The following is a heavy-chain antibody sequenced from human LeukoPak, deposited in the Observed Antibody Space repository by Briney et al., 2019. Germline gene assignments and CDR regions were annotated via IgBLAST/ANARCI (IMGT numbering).Heavy chain of an antibody. Sequence: SVKVSCKASGGTFSSHAISWVRQAPGQGLEWMGRIIPILGIANYAQKFQGRVTITADKSTSTAYMELSSLRSEDTAVYYCARGTEGGYDSPGMDVWGQGTTVTVSS. V-gene: IGHV1-69*04. CDR3: ARGTEGGYDSPGMDV. J-gene: IGHJ6*02. D-gene: IGHD5-12*01. CDR1: GGTFSSHA. CDR2: IIPILGIA.